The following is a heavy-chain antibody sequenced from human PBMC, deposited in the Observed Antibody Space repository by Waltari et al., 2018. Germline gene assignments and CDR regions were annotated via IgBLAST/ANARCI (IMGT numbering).Heavy chain of an antibody. CDR3: ARGVTTVDC. CDR2: IKQDGGEK. Sequence: EVQLVESGGGLVQPGGTLRLSCSGSGFTFSTSWMRWVRQAPGKGLEWVASIKQDGGEKYYVDSMKGRFTISRDNDNNSLFLQMDSLRVEDTAVYYCARGVTTVDCWGQGALVTVSS. CDR1: GFTFSTSW. J-gene: IGHJ4*02. D-gene: IGHD2-21*02. V-gene: IGHV3-7*04.